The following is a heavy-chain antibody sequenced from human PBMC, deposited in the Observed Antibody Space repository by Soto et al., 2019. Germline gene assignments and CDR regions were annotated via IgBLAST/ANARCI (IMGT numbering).Heavy chain of an antibody. CDR3: ARENGYSAFDI. CDR2: IYYSGST. CDR1: GASIRSYY. Sequence: QVQLQESGPGLVKPSETLSLTCTVSGASIRSYYWSWIRQPPGKGLEWIGYIYYSGSTNYNPSLKSRVTISVDTAKNQLSLKVSSVTAADTAVYYCARENGYSAFDIWGQGTMVTVSS. V-gene: IGHV4-59*01. D-gene: IGHD3-22*01. J-gene: IGHJ3*02.